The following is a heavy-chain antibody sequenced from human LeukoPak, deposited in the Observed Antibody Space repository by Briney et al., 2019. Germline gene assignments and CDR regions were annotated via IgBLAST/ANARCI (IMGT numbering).Heavy chain of an antibody. J-gene: IGHJ3*02. CDR3: ARGRRLTGTADAFDI. CDR2: IYTSGST. Sequence: PSQTLSLTCTVSGGSISSGSYYWSWIRQPAGKGLEWIGRIYTSGSTNYNPSLKSRVTISVDTSKNQFSLKLSSVTAADTAVYYCARGRRLTGTADAFDIWGQGTMVTVSS. V-gene: IGHV4-61*02. CDR1: GGSISSGSYY. D-gene: IGHD1-20*01.